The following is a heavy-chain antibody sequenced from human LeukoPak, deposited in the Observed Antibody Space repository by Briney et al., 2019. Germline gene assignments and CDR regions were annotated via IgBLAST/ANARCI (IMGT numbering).Heavy chain of an antibody. V-gene: IGHV1-2*02. CDR3: ARDSLITMINFDY. J-gene: IGHJ4*02. D-gene: IGHD3-22*01. CDR1: GYTFTVYY. Sequence: ASVKVSCKASGYTFTVYYMHWVRQAPGQGLEWMGWINPNSGGTNYAQKFQGRVTMTRDTSISTAYMELSRLRSDDTAVYYCARDSLITMINFDYWGQGALVTVSS. CDR2: INPNSGGT.